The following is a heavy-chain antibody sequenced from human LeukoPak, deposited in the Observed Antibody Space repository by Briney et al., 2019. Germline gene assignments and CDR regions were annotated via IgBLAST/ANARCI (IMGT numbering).Heavy chain of an antibody. CDR2: ISSSSSYI. CDR1: GFTFSRYS. D-gene: IGHD3-10*01. V-gene: IGHV3-21*01. Sequence: PGGSLRLSCAASGFTFSRYSMHWVRQAPGKGLEWVSAISSSSSYIYYADSPKGRFTISRDNAKNSLYLQMNSLRAEDTAVYYCARDRRITMVRGVIEDYWGQGTLVTVSS. J-gene: IGHJ4*02. CDR3: ARDRRITMVRGVIEDY.